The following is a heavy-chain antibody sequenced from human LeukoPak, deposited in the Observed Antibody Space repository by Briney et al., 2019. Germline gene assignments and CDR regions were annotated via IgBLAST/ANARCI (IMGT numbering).Heavy chain of an antibody. D-gene: IGHD3-3*01. V-gene: IGHV1-69*04. CDR1: GGTFSSYA. J-gene: IGHJ3*02. Sequence: SVKVSCKASGGTFSSYAISWVRQAPGQGLEWMGRIIPIPGIANYAQKFQGRVTITADKSTSTAYMELSSLRSEDTAVYYCARRRLRSNAFDIWGQGTMVTVSS. CDR2: IIPIPGIA. CDR3: ARRRLRSNAFDI.